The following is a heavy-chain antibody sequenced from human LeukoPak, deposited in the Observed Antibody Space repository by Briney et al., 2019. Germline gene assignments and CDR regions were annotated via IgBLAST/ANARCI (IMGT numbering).Heavy chain of an antibody. J-gene: IGHJ6*02. Sequence: GESLKISCKGSGYNFGTRWVAWVRQMPGKGLEWMGIIYPDDSNARYSPSFQGQVTISADKSINTAYLQWSSLKASDTAIYFCARGAYGSGSYYNYYGMDVWGQGTTVTVSS. D-gene: IGHD3-10*01. V-gene: IGHV5-51*01. CDR3: ARGAYGSGSYYNYYGMDV. CDR1: GYNFGTRW. CDR2: IYPDDSNA.